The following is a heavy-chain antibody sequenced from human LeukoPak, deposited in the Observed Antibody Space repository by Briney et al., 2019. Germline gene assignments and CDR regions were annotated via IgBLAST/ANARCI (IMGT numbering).Heavy chain of an antibody. CDR1: GYTFTCYD. V-gene: IGHV1-8*02. Sequence: GASVKVSCKASGYTFTCYDINWVRQATGQGLEWMGWMNPNSGNTGYAQKFQGRVTMTRDTSISTAYMELSSLRSEDTAVYYCARDRSYYYDSSGYYSDAFDIWGQGTMVTVSS. CDR2: MNPNSGNT. CDR3: ARDRSYYYDSSGYYSDAFDI. D-gene: IGHD3-22*01. J-gene: IGHJ3*02.